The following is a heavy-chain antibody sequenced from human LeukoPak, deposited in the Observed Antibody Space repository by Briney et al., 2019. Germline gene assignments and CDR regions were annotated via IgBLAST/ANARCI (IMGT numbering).Heavy chain of an antibody. Sequence: GGSLRLSCAASGFTFSTYTMNWVRQAPGKGLEWVSSISSSSSYIYYTDSVKGRFTISRDNAKNSLYLQMNSLRAEDTAVYYCARVRNDYGDYAFDYWGQGTLVTVSS. CDR1: GFTFSTYT. CDR2: ISSSSSYI. D-gene: IGHD4-17*01. CDR3: ARVRNDYGDYAFDY. V-gene: IGHV3-21*01. J-gene: IGHJ4*02.